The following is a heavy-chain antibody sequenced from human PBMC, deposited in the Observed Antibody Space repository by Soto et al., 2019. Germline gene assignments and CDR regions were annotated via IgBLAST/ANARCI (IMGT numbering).Heavy chain of an antibody. V-gene: IGHV3-74*01. CDR2: IDSGGRTI. CDR1: GFTFGTYW. CDR3: ATAGQYRFDN. Sequence: EVQLVESGGGLVQPGGSLRLSCAASGFTFGTYWMHWVRQAPGKGLVWVSRIDSGGRTIDYAASVRGRFTISRDNAKNTLYLQMSSLTVEDTAVYYCATAGQYRFDNWGQGTLVTVSS. D-gene: IGHD2-2*01. J-gene: IGHJ4*02.